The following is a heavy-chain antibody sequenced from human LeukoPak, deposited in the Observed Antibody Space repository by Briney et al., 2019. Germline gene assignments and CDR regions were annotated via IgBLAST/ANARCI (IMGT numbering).Heavy chain of an antibody. CDR3: ARDYEYDFWSGYREPGY. CDR2: IYSGGNT. V-gene: IGHV3-66*01. J-gene: IGHJ4*02. CDR1: AFSLNAYN. Sequence: GGSLRLSCAASAFSLNAYNMNWVRQAPGRGLEWVSVIYSGGNTYYADSVKGRFTISRDNSKNTLYLQMGSLRAEDMAVYYCARDYEYDFWSGYREPGYWGQGTLVTVSS. D-gene: IGHD3-3*01.